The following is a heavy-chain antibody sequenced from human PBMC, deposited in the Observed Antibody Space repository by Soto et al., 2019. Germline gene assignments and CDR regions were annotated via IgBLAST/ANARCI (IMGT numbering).Heavy chain of an antibody. CDR2: ITGNGLNS. CDR1: GFTFHSHA. CDR3: TKAFLAVAVPDY. J-gene: IGHJ4*02. Sequence: GGSLRLSCAASGFTFHSHAMSWVRLAPGKGLEWISSITGNGLNSYYANSVKGRFTISRDNSKNTVYLQMNGLGAEDTAVYYCTKAFLAVAVPDYWGQGTLVTVSS. D-gene: IGHD6-19*01. V-gene: IGHV3-23*01.